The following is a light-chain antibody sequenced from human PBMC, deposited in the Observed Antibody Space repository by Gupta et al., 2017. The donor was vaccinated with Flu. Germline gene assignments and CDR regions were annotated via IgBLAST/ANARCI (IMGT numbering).Light chain of an antibody. J-gene: IGLJ3*02. V-gene: IGLV7-43*01. Sequence: TVTITCAASTGAVTTDDYPHWIQQRPGQAPRALIYSTTNRPSWTPARFSGSLLGGKAALTLSGVQPEDEAEYYCLHYYGGNQGVFGGGTRLTVL. CDR1: TGAVTTDDY. CDR3: LHYYGGNQGV. CDR2: STT.